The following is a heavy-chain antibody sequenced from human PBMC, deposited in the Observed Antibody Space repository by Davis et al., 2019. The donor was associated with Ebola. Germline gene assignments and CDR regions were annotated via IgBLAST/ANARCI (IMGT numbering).Heavy chain of an antibody. Sequence: AASVKVSCKASGGTFSSYAISWVRQAPGQGLEWMGGIIPIFGTANYAQKFQGRVTITADKSTSTAYMELSSLRSEDTAVYYCARVQRSSGWYGGFYYWGQGTLVTVSS. CDR3: ARVQRSSGWYGGFYY. J-gene: IGHJ4*02. D-gene: IGHD6-19*01. CDR1: GGTFSSYA. V-gene: IGHV1-69*06. CDR2: IIPIFGTA.